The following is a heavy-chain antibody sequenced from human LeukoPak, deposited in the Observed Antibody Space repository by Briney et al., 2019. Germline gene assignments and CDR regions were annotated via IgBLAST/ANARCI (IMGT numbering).Heavy chain of an antibody. D-gene: IGHD5-18*01. V-gene: IGHV4-30-2*02. J-gene: IGHJ4*02. CDR1: GGSISSGGYS. CDR3: ASDYVDTAYTYDY. CDR2: IYHSGST. Sequence: SETLSLTCAVSGGSISSGGYSWSWIRQPPGKGLEWIGYIYHSGSTNYNPSLKSRVTISVDTSKNQFSLKLSSVTAADTAVYYCASDYVDTAYTYDYWGQGTLVTVSS.